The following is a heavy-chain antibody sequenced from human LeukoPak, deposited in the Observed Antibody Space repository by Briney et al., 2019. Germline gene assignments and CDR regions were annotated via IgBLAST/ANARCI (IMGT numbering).Heavy chain of an antibody. J-gene: IGHJ4*02. D-gene: IGHD6-13*01. V-gene: IGHV3-30*02. Sequence: GESLRLSCAASGFTFSSYGMHWVRQAPGKGLEWVAFIRYDGSNKYYADSVKGRFTISRDNSKNTLYLHMNSLRAEDTAVYYCAQEFLSSSSPGYRGQGTLVTVSS. CDR3: AQEFLSSSSPGY. CDR1: GFTFSSYG. CDR2: IRYDGSNK.